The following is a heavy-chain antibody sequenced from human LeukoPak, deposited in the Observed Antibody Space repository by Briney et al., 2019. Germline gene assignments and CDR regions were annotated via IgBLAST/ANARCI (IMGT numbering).Heavy chain of an antibody. CDR2: ASFDESKT. J-gene: IGHJ4*02. Sequence: GRSLRLSCIASGFTFSSFGMHWVCQAPGKGLEWVAFASFDESKTYYMDSVKGRFAISRDNSKNTLYLQLTSLKAEDTAVYYCARAGKWLPDDLDYWGQGTLVTVSS. CDR1: GFTFSSFG. CDR3: ARAGKWLPDDLDY. V-gene: IGHV3-33*01. D-gene: IGHD3-10*01.